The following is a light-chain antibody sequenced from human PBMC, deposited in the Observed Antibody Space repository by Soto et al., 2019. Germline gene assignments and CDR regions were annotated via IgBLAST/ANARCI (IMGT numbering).Light chain of an antibody. V-gene: IGLV1-40*01. CDR1: SSNIGSNYD. J-gene: IGLJ3*02. CDR3: QSYDSDLSAWV. Sequence: QSVLAQPPAVSGAPGQTVTISCAGTSSNIGSNYDVHSYQHLPGTAPKLLIFGYTNRPSGVPDRFSGSKSGTSASLAITGLQSEDEAAYYCQSYDSDLSAWVFGGGTKVTVL. CDR2: GYT.